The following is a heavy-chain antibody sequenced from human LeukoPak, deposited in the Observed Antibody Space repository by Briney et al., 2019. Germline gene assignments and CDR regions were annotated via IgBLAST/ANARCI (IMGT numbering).Heavy chain of an antibody. CDR1: GFTFSSYS. CDR3: ASPIAARRGGNDY. CDR2: ISSSSSYI. D-gene: IGHD6-6*01. V-gene: IGHV3-21*01. Sequence: PGGSLRLSCAASGFTFSSYSMNWVRQAPGKGLEWVSSISSSSSYIYYADSVKGRFTISRDNAKNSLYLQMNSLRAEDTAVYYCASPIAARRGGNDYWGQGTLVTVSS. J-gene: IGHJ4*02.